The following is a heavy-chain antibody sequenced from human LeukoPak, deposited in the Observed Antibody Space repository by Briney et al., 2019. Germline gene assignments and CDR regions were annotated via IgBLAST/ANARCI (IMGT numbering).Heavy chain of an antibody. V-gene: IGHV4-34*01. Sequence: SETLSLTCAVYGGFLSGYYWSWIRQPPGKGLEWIGEINHSGSTNYNPSLKSRVTISVDTSKNQFSLKLSSVTAADTAVYYCARGRASVFGSHGRWFDPWGQGTMVTVSS. D-gene: IGHD3-16*01. CDR3: ARGRASVFGSHGRWFDP. CDR2: INHSGST. CDR1: GGFLSGYY. J-gene: IGHJ5*02.